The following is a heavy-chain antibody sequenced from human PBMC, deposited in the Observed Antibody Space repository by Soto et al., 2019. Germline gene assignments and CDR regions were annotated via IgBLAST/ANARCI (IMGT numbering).Heavy chain of an antibody. CDR3: ARARSGAFDI. Sequence: QVQLVESGGGVVQPGRSLRLSCAASGFTFSTHTMHWVRQAPGKGLEWMAVISYDGSNKYYADSVTGRFTISRDNSENTLYLQMNSLRVEDRAVYYCARARSGAFDIWGQGTMVTVSS. V-gene: IGHV3-30-3*01. CDR2: ISYDGSNK. J-gene: IGHJ3*02. D-gene: IGHD4-17*01. CDR1: GFTFSTHT.